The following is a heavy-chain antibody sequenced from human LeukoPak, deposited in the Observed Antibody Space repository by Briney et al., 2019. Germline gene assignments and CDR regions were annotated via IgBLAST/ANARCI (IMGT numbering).Heavy chain of an antibody. D-gene: IGHD3-10*01. CDR2: INPNSGGT. V-gene: IGHV1-2*02. CDR3: ARVRITMVRGVIISNGFDI. J-gene: IGHJ3*02. Sequence: ASVKVSCKASGYTFTGHYMHWVRQAPGQGLEWMGWINPNSGGTNYAQKFQGRVTMTRDTSISTAYMELSRLRSDDTAVYYCARVRITMVRGVIISNGFDIWGQGTMVTVSS. CDR1: GYTFTGHY.